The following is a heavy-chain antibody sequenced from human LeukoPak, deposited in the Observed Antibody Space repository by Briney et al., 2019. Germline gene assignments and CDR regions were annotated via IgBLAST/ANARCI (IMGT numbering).Heavy chain of an antibody. CDR1: GGSISSYY. CDR3: ARVSEQQLVVDY. Sequence: SETLSLTCTVSGGSISSYYWSWIRQPPGKGLEWIGYIYYSGSTNYNPSLKSRVTISVDTSKNQFSLKLSSVTAADTAVYYCARVSEQQLVVDYWGQGTLVTVSS. J-gene: IGHJ4*02. V-gene: IGHV4-59*01. CDR2: IYYSGST. D-gene: IGHD6-13*01.